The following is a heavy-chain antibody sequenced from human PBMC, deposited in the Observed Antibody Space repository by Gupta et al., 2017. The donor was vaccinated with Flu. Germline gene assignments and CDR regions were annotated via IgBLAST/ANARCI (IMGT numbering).Heavy chain of an antibody. CDR3: ARGHSDNWFDP. Sequence: QVQLQESGPGLVKPSQTLSLTCTVSGGSISSNNYFWTWIRQPAGKGLEWIGRIYTSGSTNYNPSLKSRVTISVDTSKNQFSVKLSSVTAADTAIYYCARGHSDNWFDPWGQGTLVTVSS. CDR2: IYTSGST. D-gene: IGHD1-26*01. J-gene: IGHJ5*02. V-gene: IGHV4-61*02. CDR1: GGSISSNNYF.